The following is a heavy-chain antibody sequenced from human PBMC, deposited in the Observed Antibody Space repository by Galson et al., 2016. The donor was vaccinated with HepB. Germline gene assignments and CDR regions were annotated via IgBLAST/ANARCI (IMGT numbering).Heavy chain of an antibody. V-gene: IGHV3-23*01. CDR3: ARPLPNVGYGMDV. Sequence: SLRLSCAASGFSFSSYAMSWVRQAPGKGLHWVSGIGGSGNKTYSADSVKGRFTISRHNSKNTLYLQMNSLRTEDTAVYYCARPLPNVGYGMDVWGQGTTVTVSS. D-gene: IGHD1-14*01. CDR2: IGGSGNKT. CDR1: GFSFSSYA. J-gene: IGHJ6*02.